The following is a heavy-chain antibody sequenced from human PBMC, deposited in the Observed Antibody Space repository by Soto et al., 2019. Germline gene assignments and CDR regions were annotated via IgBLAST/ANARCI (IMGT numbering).Heavy chain of an antibody. V-gene: IGHV3-23*01. D-gene: IGHD6-6*01. J-gene: IGHJ4*02. CDR1: GFTFSSYA. CDR2: ISGSGGST. Sequence: GGSLRLSCAASGFTFSSYAMSWVRQAPGKGLEWVSAISGSGGSTYYADSVKGRFTISRDNSKNTLYLQMNSLRAEDTAVYYCAKVWRAYSSSSNYFDYWGQGTLVTVSS. CDR3: AKVWRAYSSSSNYFDY.